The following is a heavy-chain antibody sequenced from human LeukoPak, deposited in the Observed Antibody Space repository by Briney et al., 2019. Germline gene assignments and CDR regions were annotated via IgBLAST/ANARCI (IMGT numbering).Heavy chain of an antibody. CDR3: ARGTGSSSWYDLRWFDP. CDR1: GYTFTNYG. CDR2: ISADSGNT. V-gene: IGHV1-18*01. J-gene: IGHJ5*02. Sequence: GASVKVSCKASGYTFTNYGISWVRQAPGQGLEWMGWISADSGNTKYAQKLQGRITMTTDTPTSTAYMELKSLRSDDTAVYYCARGTGSSSWYDLRWFDPWGQGTLVTVSS. D-gene: IGHD6-13*01.